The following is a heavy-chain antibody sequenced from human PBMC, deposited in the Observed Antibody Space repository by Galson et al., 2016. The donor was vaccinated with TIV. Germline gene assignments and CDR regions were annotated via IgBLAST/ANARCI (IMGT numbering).Heavy chain of an antibody. Sequence: SLRLSCAASGITSRSYWLSWVRQAPGKGLEWVANIKEDGTEKYYVDSVKGRFTISRDNNAKNSLYLQMHSLRDEDTAVYYCARDSSGWSFDYWGQGTLVTVSS. CDR2: IKEDGTEK. CDR1: GITSRSYW. CDR3: ARDSSGWSFDY. J-gene: IGHJ4*02. D-gene: IGHD6-19*01. V-gene: IGHV3-7*01.